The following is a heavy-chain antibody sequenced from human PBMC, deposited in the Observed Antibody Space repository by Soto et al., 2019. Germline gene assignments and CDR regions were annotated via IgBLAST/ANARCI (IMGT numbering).Heavy chain of an antibody. D-gene: IGHD3-3*01. V-gene: IGHV3-33*01. Sequence: QVQLVESGGGVVQPGRSLRLSCAASGFTFSSYGMHWVRQAPGKGLEWVAVIWYDGSNKYYADSVKGRFTISRDNSKNTLYLQMNSLRAEDTAVYYCARWNYDFWSGYYTHFDYCGQGTLVTVSS. CDR1: GFTFSSYG. J-gene: IGHJ4*02. CDR3: ARWNYDFWSGYYTHFDY. CDR2: IWYDGSNK.